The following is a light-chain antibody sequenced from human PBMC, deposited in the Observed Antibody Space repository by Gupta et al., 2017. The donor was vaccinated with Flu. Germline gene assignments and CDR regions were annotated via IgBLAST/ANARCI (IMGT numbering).Light chain of an antibody. CDR3: QQVNSYPYT. Sequence: GDRVTITCLASQSIRSYLGWYQQKPGKVPKLLIYAASTLQSGVPSRFSGSGSGTQYTLTINSLQAEDFASYYCQQVNSYPYTFGQGTKLEIK. CDR1: QSIRSY. CDR2: AAS. J-gene: IGKJ2*01. V-gene: IGKV1-9*01.